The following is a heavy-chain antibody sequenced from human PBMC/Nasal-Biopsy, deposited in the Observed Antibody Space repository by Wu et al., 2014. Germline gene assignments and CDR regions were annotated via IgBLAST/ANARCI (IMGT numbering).Heavy chain of an antibody. CDR3: ARSVRGLLGFDF. CDR1: GGPFSGYY. J-gene: IGHJ4*02. V-gene: IGHV4-34*01. D-gene: IGHD3-10*02. Sequence: TLSLTCAVYGGPFSGYYYSWIRQTPGKGLEWLGEINHSGGTNYNRSLWSRVTISVDTSQRQFSLKLTSVTAADTAVYYCARSVRGLLGFDFWGRGTLVAVSS. CDR2: INHSGGT.